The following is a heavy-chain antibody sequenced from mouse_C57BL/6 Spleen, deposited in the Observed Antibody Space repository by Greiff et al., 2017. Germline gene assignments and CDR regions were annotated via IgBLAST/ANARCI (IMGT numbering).Heavy chain of an antibody. Sequence: QVQLKQSGAELVRPGASVTLSCKASGYTFTDYEMHWVKQTPVHGLEWIGAIDPETGGTAYNQKFKGKAILTADKSSSTAYMELRSLTSEDSAVYYCTRKEALTTVVATRAMDYWGQGTSVTVSS. V-gene: IGHV1-15*01. CDR3: TRKEALTTVVATRAMDY. J-gene: IGHJ4*01. CDR1: GYTFTDYE. CDR2: IDPETGGT. D-gene: IGHD1-1*01.